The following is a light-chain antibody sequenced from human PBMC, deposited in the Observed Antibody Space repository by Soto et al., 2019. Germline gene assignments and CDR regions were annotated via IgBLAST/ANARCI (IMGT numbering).Light chain of an antibody. V-gene: IGKV1-8*01. Sequence: AMRMAQSASSLSSSTGYRFTITCRASQGISSYLAWYQQKPGKAPKLLIYAASTLQSGVPSRFSGSGSGTDFTLTISSLQPDDFATYYCQQYPWTFGQGTKVDI. CDR3: QQYPWT. CDR1: QGISSY. CDR2: AAS. J-gene: IGKJ1*01.